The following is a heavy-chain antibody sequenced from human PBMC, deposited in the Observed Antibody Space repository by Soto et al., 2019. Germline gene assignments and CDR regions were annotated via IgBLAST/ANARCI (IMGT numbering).Heavy chain of an antibody. CDR2: ISWNSGSI. V-gene: IGHV3-9*01. J-gene: IGHJ3*02. CDR3: AKDIRSGSSPAEGTFDI. D-gene: IGHD1-26*01. Sequence: SLRLSCAASGFTFDDYAMHWVRQAPLKGLGWVSGISWNSGSIGYADSVKGRFTISRDNAKNSLYLQMNSLRAEDTALYYCAKDIRSGSSPAEGTFDIWGQGTMVTVSS. CDR1: GFTFDDYA.